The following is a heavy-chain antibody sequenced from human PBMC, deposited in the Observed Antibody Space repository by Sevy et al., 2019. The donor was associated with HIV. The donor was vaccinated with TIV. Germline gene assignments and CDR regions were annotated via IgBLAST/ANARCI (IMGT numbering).Heavy chain of an antibody. Sequence: GGSLRLSCAASGFTFDDYAMHWVRQAPGKGLEWVSGISWNSGSIGYADSVKGRLTISRDNAKNSLYLQMNSLRAEDTALYYCAKSARTADYYYYGMDVWGQGTTVTVSS. CDR1: GFTFDDYA. D-gene: IGHD4-17*01. J-gene: IGHJ6*02. V-gene: IGHV3-9*01. CDR3: AKSARTADYYYYGMDV. CDR2: ISWNSGSI.